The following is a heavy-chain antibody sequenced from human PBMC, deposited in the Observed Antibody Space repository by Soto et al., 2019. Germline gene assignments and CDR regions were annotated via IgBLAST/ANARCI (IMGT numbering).Heavy chain of an antibody. CDR3: ARDQGITTFGVYSMYYYGMDV. J-gene: IGHJ6*02. V-gene: IGHV1-2*04. D-gene: IGHD3-3*01. CDR1: GYTFTGYY. Sequence: ASVKVSCKASGYTFTGYYMHWVRQAPGQGLEWMGWINPNSGGTNYAQKFQGWVTMTRDTSTSTAYMDLRSLRSDDTAVYYCARDQGITTFGVYSMYYYGMDVWGQGTTVTSP. CDR2: INPNSGGT.